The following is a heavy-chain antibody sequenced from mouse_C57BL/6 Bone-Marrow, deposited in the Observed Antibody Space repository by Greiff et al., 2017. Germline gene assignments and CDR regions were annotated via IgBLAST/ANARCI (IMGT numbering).Heavy chain of an antibody. CDR2: INPNNGGT. J-gene: IGHJ2*01. Sequence: EVQLQQSGPELVKPGASVKISCKASGYTFTDYYMNWVKQSHGKSLEWIGDINPNNGGTSYNQKFKGKATLTVDKSSSTAYMELRSLTSEDSAVYYCARNPLSNYPYYCDYWGQGTTLTVSS. CDR1: GYTFTDYY. D-gene: IGHD2-5*01. CDR3: ARNPLSNYPYYCDY. V-gene: IGHV1-26*01.